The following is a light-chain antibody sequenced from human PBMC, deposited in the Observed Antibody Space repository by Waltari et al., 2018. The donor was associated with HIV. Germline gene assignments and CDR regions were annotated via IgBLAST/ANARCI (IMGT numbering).Light chain of an antibody. CDR1: NRDLHVYDS. Sequence: HSALTQPASISGSPGQSVTISCTGINRDLHVYDSVSWYQQLPTTAPQLIIFGVSVRPSGFSHRFSGSKSGNTASLTISGLQTDDEGDYYCTSYTVRRALIFGGGTKLTVL. V-gene: IGLV2-14*03. CDR2: GVS. J-gene: IGLJ2*01. CDR3: TSYTVRRALI.